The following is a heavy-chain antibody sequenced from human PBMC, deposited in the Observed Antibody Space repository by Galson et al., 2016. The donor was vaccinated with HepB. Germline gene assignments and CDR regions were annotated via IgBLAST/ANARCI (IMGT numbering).Heavy chain of an antibody. CDR2: ISAYNGNT. CDR3: ARRPYSGYEYYYYGLGV. V-gene: IGHV1-18*01. J-gene: IGHJ6*02. Sequence: SVKVSCKASGYSFTSYCITWVRQAPGQGLEWMGWISAYNGNTNFAQKFQGRVSMTTDTSTSTAFMELRSLRSDDTAVYYCARRPYSGYEYYYYGLGVWGQGTTVTVSS. CDR1: GYSFTSYC. D-gene: IGHD5-12*01.